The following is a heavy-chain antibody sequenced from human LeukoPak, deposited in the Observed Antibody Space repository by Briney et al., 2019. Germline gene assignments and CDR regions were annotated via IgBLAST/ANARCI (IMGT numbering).Heavy chain of an antibody. CDR2: ISAHNGNA. J-gene: IGHJ4*02. CDR1: GYTFTSYG. V-gene: IGHV1-18*01. CDR3: ARDLERYYDLEGRSGY. D-gene: IGHD3-3*01. Sequence: ASVMVSCKTSGYTFTSYGINWMRQAPGQGLEWMGRISAHNGNANYAQKFQGRVTMTTDTLATTAYMELRSLRSDDTAVYYCARDLERYYDLEGRSGYWGQGTLVTVSS.